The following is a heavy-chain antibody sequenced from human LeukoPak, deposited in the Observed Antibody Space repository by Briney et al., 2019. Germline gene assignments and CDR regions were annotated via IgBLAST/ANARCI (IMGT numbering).Heavy chain of an antibody. CDR1: GFTFSSYG. J-gene: IGHJ4*02. CDR3: AREPIPQWKKGFDY. Sequence: GRSLRLSCAASGFTFSSYGMHWVRQAPGKGLEWVAVIWYDGSNKYYADSVKGRFTISRDNSKNTLYLQMNSLRAEDTAVYYCAREPIPQWKKGFDYWGQGTLVTVSS. D-gene: IGHD6-19*01. V-gene: IGHV3-33*01. CDR2: IWYDGSNK.